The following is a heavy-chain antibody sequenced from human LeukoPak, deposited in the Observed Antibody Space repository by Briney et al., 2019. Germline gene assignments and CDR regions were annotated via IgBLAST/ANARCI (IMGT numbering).Heavy chain of an antibody. CDR3: AREYYYDSSGYYFDY. D-gene: IGHD3-22*01. Sequence: SQTLSLTCTVSGGSISSGDYYWSWIRQPPGKGLEWIGYIYYSGSTYYNPSLKSRVTISVDTSKNQFSLKLSSVTAADTAVYYCAREYYYDSSGYYFDYWGQGTLVTVSS. J-gene: IGHJ4*02. CDR1: GGSISSGDYY. V-gene: IGHV4-30-4*08. CDR2: IYYSGST.